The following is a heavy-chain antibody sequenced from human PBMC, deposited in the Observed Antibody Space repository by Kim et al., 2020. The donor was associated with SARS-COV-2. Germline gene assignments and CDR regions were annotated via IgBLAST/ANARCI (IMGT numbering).Heavy chain of an antibody. CDR3: ARDFYSDTAMSAGYYYYGMDV. V-gene: IGHV1-46*01. D-gene: IGHD5-18*01. CDR2: INPSGGST. CDR1: GYTFTSYY. Sequence: ASVKVSCKASGYTFTSYYMHWVRQAPGQGLEWMGIINPSGGSTSYAQKFQGRVTMTRDTSTSTVYMELSSLRSEDTAVYYCARDFYSDTAMSAGYYYYGMDVWGQGTTVTVSS. J-gene: IGHJ6*02.